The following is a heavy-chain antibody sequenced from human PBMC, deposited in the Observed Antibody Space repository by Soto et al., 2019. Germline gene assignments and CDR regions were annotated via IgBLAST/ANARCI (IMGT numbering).Heavy chain of an antibody. CDR2: IYYTGKT. D-gene: IGHD4-4*01. CDR3: VRKRNRAGSFDS. J-gene: IGHJ4*02. Sequence: SETLSLTCTISGGTIGDYYWSWIRQPPGKDLEWIAYIYYTGKTDQNPSLEGRVSISLGTSRSQFSLNLRSVTAADTAVYYCVRKRNRAGSFDSWGPGVSVTVSS. V-gene: IGHV4-59*01. CDR1: GGTIGDYY.